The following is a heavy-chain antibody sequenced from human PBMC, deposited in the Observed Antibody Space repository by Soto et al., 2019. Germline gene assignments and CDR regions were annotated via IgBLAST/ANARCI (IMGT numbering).Heavy chain of an antibody. CDR1: GFTFSSYA. V-gene: IGHV3-30-3*01. J-gene: IGHJ2*01. CDR2: ISYDGSNK. D-gene: IGHD6-13*01. Sequence: GGSLRLSCAASGFTFSSYAMHWVRQAPGKGLEWVAVISYDGSNKYYADSVKGRFTISRDNSKNTLYLQMNSLRAEDTAVYYCARGVFGGQQLVSTWYFDLWGRGTLVTVSS. CDR3: ARGVFGGQQLVSTWYFDL.